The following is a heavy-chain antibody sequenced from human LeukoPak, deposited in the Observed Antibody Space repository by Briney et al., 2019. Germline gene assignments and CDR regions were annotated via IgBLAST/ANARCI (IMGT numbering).Heavy chain of an antibody. CDR2: INHSGST. CDR3: ARRTVRGVIFAY. D-gene: IGHD3-10*01. V-gene: IGHV4-34*01. J-gene: IGHJ4*02. Sequence: KTSETLSLTCAVYGGSFSGYYWSWIRQPPGKGLEWIGEINHSGSTNYNPPLKSRVTISVDTSKNQFSLKLSSVTAADTAVYYCARRTVRGVIFAYWGQGTLVTVSS. CDR1: GGSFSGYY.